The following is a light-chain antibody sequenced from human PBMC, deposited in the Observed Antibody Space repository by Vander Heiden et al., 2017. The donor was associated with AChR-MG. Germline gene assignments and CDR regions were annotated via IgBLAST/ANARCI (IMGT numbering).Light chain of an antibody. Sequence: QSALTHPASVSGSPGQSTTLSCTGSSSDIGGYNYVSWYQQHPGKAPKIMIYDVSERPSGVSNRFSGSKSGNTASLTISGLQAEDEADYYCASYTTSNSLGVFGGGTKLTVL. CDR3: ASYTTSNSLGV. CDR1: SSDIGGYNY. CDR2: DVS. J-gene: IGLJ3*02. V-gene: IGLV2-14*01.